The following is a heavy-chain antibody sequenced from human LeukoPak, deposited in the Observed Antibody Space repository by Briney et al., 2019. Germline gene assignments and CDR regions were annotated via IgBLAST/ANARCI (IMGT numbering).Heavy chain of an antibody. CDR1: GFTFDDYA. CDR2: ISWNSGSI. V-gene: IGHV3-9*01. D-gene: IGHD3-9*01. J-gene: IGHJ6*02. CDR3: AKDIRGYFDWLLREYYYGVDV. Sequence: PGRSLRLSCAASGFTFDDYAMHWVRQAPGKGLEWVSGISWNSGSIGYADSVKGRFTISRDNAKNSLYLQMNSLRAEDTALYYCAKDIRGYFDWLLREYYYGVDVWGQGTTVTVSS.